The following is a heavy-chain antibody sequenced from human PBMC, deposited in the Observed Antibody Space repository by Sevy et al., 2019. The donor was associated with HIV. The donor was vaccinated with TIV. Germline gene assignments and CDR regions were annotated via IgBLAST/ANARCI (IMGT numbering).Heavy chain of an antibody. Sequence: SQTLSLTCTVSGGSVTSLYWNWIRQPPGKGLEWIANIYYNGHINYNPSLKSRVTLSLDTSKNQFSLRLSSVTAADTAMYYCAGENAWGRGYSWGQGTLVTVSS. CDR3: AGENAWGRGYS. V-gene: IGHV4-59*08. J-gene: IGHJ4*02. CDR2: IYYNGHI. CDR1: GGSVTSLY. D-gene: IGHD1-26*01.